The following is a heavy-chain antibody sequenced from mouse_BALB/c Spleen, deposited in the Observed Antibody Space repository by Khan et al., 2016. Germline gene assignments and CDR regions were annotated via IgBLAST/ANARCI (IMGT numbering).Heavy chain of an antibody. D-gene: IGHD2-1*01. J-gene: IGHJ3*01. Sequence: IQLVQSGPELEKPGASVKISCKASGYSFTGYNMNWVKQSNGKSLEWIGNIDPYYGGVSYSQKFKGKATLTVDKSSSTAYMHLKSLTSEDSAVYYCARSNGNYLTWFAYWGQGTLVTVSA. CDR1: GYSFTGYN. CDR2: IDPYYGGV. V-gene: IGHV1S135*01. CDR3: ARSNGNYLTWFAY.